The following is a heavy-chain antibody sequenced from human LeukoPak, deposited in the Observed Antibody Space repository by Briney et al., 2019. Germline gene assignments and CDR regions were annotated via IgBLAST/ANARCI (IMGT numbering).Heavy chain of an antibody. CDR2: IYYSGST. CDR3: ARESLEMATKTYYFDY. J-gene: IGHJ4*02. CDR1: GGSISSSSYY. D-gene: IGHD5-24*01. V-gene: IGHV4-39*07. Sequence: SETLSLTCTVSGGSISSSSYYWGWIRQPPGKGLEWIGSIYYSGSTYYNPPLKSRVTISVDTSKNQFSLKLSSVTAADTAVYYCARESLEMATKTYYFDYWGQGTLVTVSS.